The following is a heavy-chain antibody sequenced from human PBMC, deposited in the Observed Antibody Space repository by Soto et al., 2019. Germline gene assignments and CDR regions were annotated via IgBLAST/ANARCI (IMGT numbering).Heavy chain of an antibody. CDR3: AKAGRYCSSTSCYALVDY. D-gene: IGHD2-2*01. Sequence: GGSLRLSCAASGFTFSTYGMNWVRQAPGKGLEWVSAISGSGGSTYYADSVKGRFTISRDNSKNTLYLQMNSLRAEDTAVYYCAKAGRYCSSTSCYALVDYWGQGTLVTVSS. CDR1: GFTFSTYG. J-gene: IGHJ4*02. V-gene: IGHV3-23*01. CDR2: ISGSGGST.